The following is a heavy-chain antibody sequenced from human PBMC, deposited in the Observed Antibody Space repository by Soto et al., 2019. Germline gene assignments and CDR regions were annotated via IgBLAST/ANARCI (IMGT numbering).Heavy chain of an antibody. CDR1: GGSISSYY. Sequence: PSETLSLTCTVSGGSISSYYWSWIRQPPGKGLEWIGYIYYSGSTNYNPSLKSRVTISVDTSKNQFSLKLSSVTAADTAVYYCARRPGYCSGDSCRIDYWGQGTLVTVS. CDR3: ARRPGYCSGDSCRIDY. CDR2: IYYSGST. V-gene: IGHV4-59*01. D-gene: IGHD2-15*01. J-gene: IGHJ4*02.